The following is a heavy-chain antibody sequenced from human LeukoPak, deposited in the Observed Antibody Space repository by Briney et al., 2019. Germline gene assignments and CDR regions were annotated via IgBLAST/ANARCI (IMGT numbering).Heavy chain of an antibody. CDR3: ARHLGGGIYFDY. CDR1: GGSISSYY. CDR2: IDYSGST. D-gene: IGHD3-16*01. J-gene: IGHJ4*02. V-gene: IGHV4-59*08. Sequence: PSETLSLTCTVSGGSISSYYWSWIRQPPGKGLEWIGYIDYSGSTNYNASLKSRVTISVDTSKNQFSLNLSSVTAADTAVYYCARHLGGGIYFDYWGQGTLVTVSS.